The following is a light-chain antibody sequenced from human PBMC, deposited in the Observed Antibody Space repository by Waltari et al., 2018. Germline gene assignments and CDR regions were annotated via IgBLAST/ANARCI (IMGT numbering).Light chain of an antibody. J-gene: IGKJ4*01. CDR1: QSVNSNF. CDR3: QQYGSSPFT. CDR2: GAS. Sequence: EIVLTQSPGTLSLSPGERATLSCRASQSVNSNFLAWYQQKPGQAPKRLISGASTRATGIPDRFSGSGSGTDFTLTINRLEPEDFAVYSCQQYGSSPFTFGGGTKVEIK. V-gene: IGKV3-20*01.